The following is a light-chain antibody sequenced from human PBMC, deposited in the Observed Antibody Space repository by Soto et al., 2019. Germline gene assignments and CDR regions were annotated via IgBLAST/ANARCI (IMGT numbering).Light chain of an antibody. CDR2: GAS. CDR3: QQYGSAPFT. Sequence: EIVLTQSPGTLSLSPGERATLSCRASQSVSSSYLAWYQQKPGQAPRLLIYGASSRATGIPDRFSGSGSGTDVTLTISRLEPEDFAVYYCQQYGSAPFTFGPGTKVDI. CDR1: QSVSSSY. V-gene: IGKV3-20*01. J-gene: IGKJ3*01.